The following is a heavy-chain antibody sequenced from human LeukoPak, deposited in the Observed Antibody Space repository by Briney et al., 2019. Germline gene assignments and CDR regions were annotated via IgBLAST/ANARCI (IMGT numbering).Heavy chain of an antibody. CDR2: ISDRGSST. CDR3: AKHRGQYFDY. D-gene: IGHD5-12*01. J-gene: IGHJ4*02. V-gene: IGHV3-23*01. CDR1: GFTFSSYA. Sequence: GGSLRLSCAASGFTFSSYAMSWVRQAPGKGLEWVSAISDRGSSTYYADSVKGRFTISRDNSNNTLYLQMNSLRAEDTALYYCAKHRGQYFDYWGQGTLVTVSS.